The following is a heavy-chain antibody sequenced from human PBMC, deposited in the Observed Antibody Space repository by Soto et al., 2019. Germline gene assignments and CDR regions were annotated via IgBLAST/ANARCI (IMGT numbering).Heavy chain of an antibody. J-gene: IGHJ5*02. CDR2: IYHSGST. CDR1: GASVSSTNW. CDR3: ATMPPRIELRILTIPT. Sequence: QVQLRQSGPGLVKPSGTLSLTCAVSGASVSSTNWWSWVRQSPGKGLEWIGEIYHSGSTNYNPSLRGRVTISVDKSKQLLSLNMRYVTASDTSVYYCATMPPRIELRILTIPTWGQGTLVTVSA. V-gene: IGHV4-4*02. D-gene: IGHD3-10*01.